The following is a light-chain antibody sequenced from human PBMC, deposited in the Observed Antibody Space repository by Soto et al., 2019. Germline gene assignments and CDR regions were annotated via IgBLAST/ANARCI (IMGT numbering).Light chain of an antibody. Sequence: QSARTQPPSVSGAPGQKVINSCTGSTSNIGAGYDVHWYQQLPGTAPKLLIYSNSNRPSGVPDRLSGSKSGTSASLAITGLQVEDEADYYCQSYDSSLSAAVFGGATKLTVL. J-gene: IGLJ3*02. CDR2: SNS. CDR1: TSNIGAGYD. CDR3: QSYDSSLSAAV. V-gene: IGLV1-40*01.